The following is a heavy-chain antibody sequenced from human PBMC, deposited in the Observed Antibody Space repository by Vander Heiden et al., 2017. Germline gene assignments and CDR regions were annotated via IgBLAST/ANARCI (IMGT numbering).Heavy chain of an antibody. CDR1: GFTLSTSG. CDR3: AKWIAYYYGSGSLDFDY. J-gene: IGHJ4*02. D-gene: IGHD3-10*01. Sequence: DVLLLESGGSLVHPGEPLRPSRPASGFTLSTSGMSWVRQDPGKGLEWVSAISGSGGSTYYADSVKGRFTISRDNSKNTLYLQMNSLRAGDTAVYYCAKWIAYYYGSGSLDFDYWGQGTLVTVSS. CDR2: ISGSGGST. V-gene: IGHV3-23*01.